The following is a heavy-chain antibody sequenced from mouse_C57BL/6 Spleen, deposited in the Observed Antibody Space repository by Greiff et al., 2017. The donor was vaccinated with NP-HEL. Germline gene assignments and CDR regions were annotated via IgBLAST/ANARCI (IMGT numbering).Heavy chain of an antibody. CDR1: GFTFSDYY. CDR3: ARDRGIYYDYDVPFAY. D-gene: IGHD2-4*01. J-gene: IGHJ3*01. V-gene: IGHV5-16*01. Sequence: EVQLVESEGGLVQPGSSMKLSCTASGFTFSDYYMAWVRQVPEKGLEWVANINYDGSSTYYLDSLKSRFIISRDNAKNILYLQMSSLKSEDTATYYCARDRGIYYDYDVPFAYWGQGTLVTVSA. CDR2: INYDGSST.